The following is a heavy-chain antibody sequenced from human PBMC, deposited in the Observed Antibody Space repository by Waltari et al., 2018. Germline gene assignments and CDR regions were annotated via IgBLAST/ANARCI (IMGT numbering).Heavy chain of an antibody. CDR1: GLNFRSYG. CDR3: ARDFYCSDGRCTDY. D-gene: IGHD2-15*01. Sequence: EVQLVESGGGLVKPGGSLRLSCVVSGLNFRSYGMNWVRQAPGKGLEWVSYISDGSDYSYYADSVKGRFTISRDNAKNSLYLQMNRLRTDDTAVYYCARDFYCSDGRCTDYWGQGTLVTVSS. CDR2: ISDGSDYS. J-gene: IGHJ4*02. V-gene: IGHV3-21*01.